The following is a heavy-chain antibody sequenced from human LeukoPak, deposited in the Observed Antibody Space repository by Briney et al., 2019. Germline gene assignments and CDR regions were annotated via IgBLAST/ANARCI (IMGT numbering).Heavy chain of an antibody. Sequence: GGSLRLSCAASGFTVSNNYMSWVRQTPGKGLEWVSVIYVGGSAYYADSVKGRFTISGDSSKNTLYLQMNSLRAEDTAVYYCARLKIDGTHFDYWGQGTLVTVSS. J-gene: IGHJ4*02. D-gene: IGHD3-9*01. CDR3: ARLKIDGTHFDY. CDR2: IYVGGSA. CDR1: GFTVSNNY. V-gene: IGHV3-53*01.